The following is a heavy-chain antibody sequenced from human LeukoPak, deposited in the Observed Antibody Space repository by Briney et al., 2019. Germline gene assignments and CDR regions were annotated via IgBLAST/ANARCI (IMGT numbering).Heavy chain of an antibody. J-gene: IGHJ5*02. Sequence: PSQTLSLTCTVSGGSISSGDYYWSWIRQPPGKGLEWIGYIYYSGSTYYNPSLKSRVTISVDTPKNQFSLKLSSVTAADTAVYYCARGVERLWFDPWGQGTLVTVSS. CDR1: GGSISSGDYY. CDR2: IYYSGST. CDR3: ARGVERLWFDP. V-gene: IGHV4-30-4*01.